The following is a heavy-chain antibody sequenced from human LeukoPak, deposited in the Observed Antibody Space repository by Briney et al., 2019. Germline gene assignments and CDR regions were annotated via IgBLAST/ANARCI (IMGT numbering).Heavy chain of an antibody. CDR3: ARAALVRGVDYFDI. D-gene: IGHD3-10*01. CDR1: GFTFSSYS. CDR2: ISGGGGTT. Sequence: PGGSLRLSCAASGFTFSSYSMTWVRQAPGKGLEWVSVISGGGGTTYYADSVKGRFTISRDNSKNTLYLQMNSLRAEDTAVYYCARAALVRGVDYFDIWGQGTLVTVSS. V-gene: IGHV3-23*01. J-gene: IGHJ4*02.